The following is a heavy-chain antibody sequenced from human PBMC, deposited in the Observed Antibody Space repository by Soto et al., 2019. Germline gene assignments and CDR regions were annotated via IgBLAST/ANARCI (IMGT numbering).Heavy chain of an antibody. CDR1: GGSISSGDYY. D-gene: IGHD3-10*01. CDR3: ARVGYYGSGSGYYFDY. CDR2: IYYSGST. Sequence: QVQLQESGPGLVKPSQTLSLTCTVSGGSISSGDYYWSWIRQPPGKGLEWIGYIYYSGSTYYNPSLKSRVTLSVDTSKNQFSLKLSSVTAADTAVYYCARVGYYGSGSGYYFDYWGQGTLVTVSS. V-gene: IGHV4-30-4*01. J-gene: IGHJ4*02.